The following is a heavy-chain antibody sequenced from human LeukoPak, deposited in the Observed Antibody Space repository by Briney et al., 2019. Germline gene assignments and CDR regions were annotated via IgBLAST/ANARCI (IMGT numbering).Heavy chain of an antibody. D-gene: IGHD3-10*01. Sequence: GGSLRLSCAASGFTFSSYSMNWVRQAPGRGLEWVSSISSSSSYIYYADSVKGRFTISRDNAKNSLYLQMNSLRAEDTAVYYCARVGMGYYFDYWGQGTLVTVSS. V-gene: IGHV3-21*01. CDR1: GFTFSSYS. CDR2: ISSSSSYI. CDR3: ARVGMGYYFDY. J-gene: IGHJ4*02.